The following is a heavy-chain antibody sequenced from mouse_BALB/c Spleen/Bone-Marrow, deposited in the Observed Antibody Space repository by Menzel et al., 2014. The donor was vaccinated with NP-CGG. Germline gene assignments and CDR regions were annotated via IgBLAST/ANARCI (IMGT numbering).Heavy chain of an antibody. Sequence: QVQLKESGPGLMAPSQSLSITCTVSGFSLTNYGVYWVRQPPGKGLEWLGVIGAGGSTNYNSALMSRLSISKDNSKSQVFLKMHSLQTDDTAMYYCARSPTSSWAMDYWGQGTSVTVSS. CDR1: GFSLTNYG. V-gene: IGHV2-9*02. D-gene: IGHD1-1*01. J-gene: IGHJ4*01. CDR3: ARSPTSSWAMDY. CDR2: IGAGGST.